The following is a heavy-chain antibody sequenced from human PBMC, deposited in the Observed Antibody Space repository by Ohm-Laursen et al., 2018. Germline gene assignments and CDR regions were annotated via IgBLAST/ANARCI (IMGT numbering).Heavy chain of an antibody. CDR3: ASQPYGDYDY. J-gene: IGHJ4*02. Sequence: SLRLSCTASGLNFSDYGMHWVRQAPGKGLEWLAAIWYDGSNKYYADSVKGRFTISRDNSKNTLYLQMNSLRAEDTAVYYCASQPYGDYDYWGQGTLVTVSS. V-gene: IGHV3-33*01. CDR1: GLNFSDYG. D-gene: IGHD4-17*01. CDR2: IWYDGSNK.